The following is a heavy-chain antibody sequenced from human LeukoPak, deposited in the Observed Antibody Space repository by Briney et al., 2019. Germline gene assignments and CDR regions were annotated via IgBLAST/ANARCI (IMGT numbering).Heavy chain of an antibody. D-gene: IGHD3-10*01. Sequence: SSETLSLTCAVYGGSFSGYYWSWIRQPPGKGLEWIGEINHSGSTNYNPSLKSRVTISVDTSKNQFSLKLSSVTAADTAVYYCARGILWFGVLFDTWGQGTLVTVSS. J-gene: IGHJ5*02. CDR3: ARGILWFGVLFDT. CDR1: GGSFSGYY. CDR2: INHSGST. V-gene: IGHV4-34*01.